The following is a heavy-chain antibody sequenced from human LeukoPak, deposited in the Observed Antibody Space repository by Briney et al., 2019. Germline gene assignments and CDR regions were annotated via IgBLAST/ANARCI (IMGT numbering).Heavy chain of an antibody. CDR1: GYTFTGYY. Sequence: ASVKVSCKASGYTFTGYYMHWVRQAPGQGLEWMGWINPNSGGTNYAQKFQCRVTMTRDTSISTAYRELSRLRSDDTAVYYCARDFTSYQLLFPDAFDIWGQGTMVTVPS. V-gene: IGHV1-2*02. CDR3: ARDFTSYQLLFPDAFDI. D-gene: IGHD2-2*01. J-gene: IGHJ3*02. CDR2: INPNSGGT.